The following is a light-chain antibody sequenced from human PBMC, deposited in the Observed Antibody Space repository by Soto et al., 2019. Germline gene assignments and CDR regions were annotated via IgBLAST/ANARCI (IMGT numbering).Light chain of an antibody. Sequence: QSALTQPRSVSGAPGQSVTISCTGTTGDVGAYNFVSWYQLHPGKAPKLMIYDANKRPSGVPDRFSASKSGNTASLTISGLPAEDEADYYCCSYAGSFTWVFGGGTKLTVL. V-gene: IGLV2-11*01. J-gene: IGLJ3*02. CDR1: TGDVGAYNF. CDR2: DAN. CDR3: CSYAGSFTWV.